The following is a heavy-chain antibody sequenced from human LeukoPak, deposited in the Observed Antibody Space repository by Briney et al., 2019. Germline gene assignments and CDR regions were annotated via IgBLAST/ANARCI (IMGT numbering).Heavy chain of an antibody. J-gene: IGHJ5*02. V-gene: IGHV4-4*09. CDR1: GGSISSYY. Sequence: PSETLSLTCTVSGGSISSYYWSWIRQPPGKGLEWIGYIYTSGSTNYNPSLKSRVTISVDTSKNQSSLKLSSVTAADTAVYYCARHRNSGSRFDPWGQGTLVTVSS. CDR2: IYTSGST. D-gene: IGHD1-26*01. CDR3: ARHRNSGSRFDP.